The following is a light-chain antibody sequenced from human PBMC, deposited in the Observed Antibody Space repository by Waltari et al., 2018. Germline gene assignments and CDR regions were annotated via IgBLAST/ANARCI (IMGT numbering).Light chain of an antibody. V-gene: IGKV3-15*01. J-gene: IGKJ4*01. CDR3: QQYHNWPPLT. CDR1: QSVSSN. CDR2: GAS. Sequence: EIVMTQSPATLSVSPGERATLSCRASQSVSSNLAWYQQKPGQAPSLLIYGASTRATGIPARFSGSWSGTEVSLTISSVQSEDFAVYYCQQYHNWPPLTFGGGTKVEIK.